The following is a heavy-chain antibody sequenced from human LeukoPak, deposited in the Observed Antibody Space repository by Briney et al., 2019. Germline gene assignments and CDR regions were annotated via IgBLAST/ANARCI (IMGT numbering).Heavy chain of an antibody. Sequence: SETLSLTCTVSGGSISSYYWSWIRQPPGKGLEWIGEINHSGSTNYNPSLKSRVTISVDTSKNQFSLKLSSVTAADTAVYYCARAPYDILTGYNGDFDYWGQGTLVTVSS. CDR3: ARAPYDILTGYNGDFDY. J-gene: IGHJ4*02. CDR2: INHSGST. V-gene: IGHV4-34*01. CDR1: GGSISSYY. D-gene: IGHD3-9*01.